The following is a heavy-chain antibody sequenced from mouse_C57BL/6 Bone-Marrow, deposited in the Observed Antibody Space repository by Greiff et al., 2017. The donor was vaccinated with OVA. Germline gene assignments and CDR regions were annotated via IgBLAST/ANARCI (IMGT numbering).Heavy chain of an antibody. Sequence: VQLQESGAELASPGASVTLSCKASGYTFTDHIMNWVKKRPGQGLEWIGRIYPVSGETNYNQKFMGKATFSVDRSSSTVYMVLNSLTSEDPAVYYCGRGGDHVGYAMDYGGQGTSVTVSS. D-gene: IGHD3-3*01. V-gene: IGHV1-11*01. J-gene: IGHJ4*01. CDR1: GYTFTDHI. CDR3: GRGGDHVGYAMDY. CDR2: IYPVSGET.